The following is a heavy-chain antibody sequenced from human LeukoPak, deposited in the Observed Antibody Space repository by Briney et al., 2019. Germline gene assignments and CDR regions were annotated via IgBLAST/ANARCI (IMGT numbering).Heavy chain of an antibody. CDR2: IKQDGSEK. Sequence: GGSLRLSCAASGFTFSSYWMSWVRQAPGKGLDWVANIKQDGSEKYYVDSVKGRFTISRDNAKNSLYLQMNSLRAEDTAVYYCARELLDFPRGDAFDIWGQGTMVTVSS. CDR3: ARELLDFPRGDAFDI. CDR1: GFTFSSYW. V-gene: IGHV3-7*01. J-gene: IGHJ3*02. D-gene: IGHD3-3*01.